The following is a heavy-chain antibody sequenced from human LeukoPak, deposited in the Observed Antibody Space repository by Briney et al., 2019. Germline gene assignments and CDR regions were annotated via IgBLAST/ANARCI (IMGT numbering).Heavy chain of an antibody. J-gene: IGHJ4*02. CDR1: VFTFSSNS. CDR2: MSYDGSNK. D-gene: IGHD3-9*01. V-gene: IGHV3-30*18. Sequence: GGSLRLSCAASVFTFSSNSMLWVRQARGKGLEWVAAMSYDGSNKYYVDSVKGRFTISRDNSKNTLYLQMNTLRGEDTAVYYCAKVRAANYDILTGYYELDYWGQGTLVTVSS. CDR3: AKVRAANYDILTGYYELDY.